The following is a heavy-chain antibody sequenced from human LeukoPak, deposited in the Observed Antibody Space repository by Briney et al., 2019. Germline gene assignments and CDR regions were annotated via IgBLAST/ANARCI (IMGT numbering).Heavy chain of an antibody. J-gene: IGHJ5*02. CDR3: ARDPVVPAANPLDWLDP. CDR1: GGSFSGYY. V-gene: IGHV4-34*01. CDR2: INHSGST. D-gene: IGHD2-2*01. Sequence: SETLSLTCAVYGGSFSGYYWSWIRQPPGKGLEWIGEINHSGSTNYNPSLKSRVTISVDTSKNQFSLKLSSVTAADTAVYYCARDPVVPAANPLDWLDPWGQGTLVTVSS.